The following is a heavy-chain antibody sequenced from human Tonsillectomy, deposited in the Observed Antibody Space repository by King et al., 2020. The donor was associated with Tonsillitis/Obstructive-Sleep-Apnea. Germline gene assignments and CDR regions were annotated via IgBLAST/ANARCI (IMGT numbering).Heavy chain of an antibody. Sequence: VQLQESGPGLVKPSETLSLTCTVSGGSISSYYWSWIQQPPGKGLEWIGYIYYSGSTNYNPSLKSRVTISVDTSKNQFSLKLSSVTAADTAVYYCARAGDDIFTGYDHNWFDPWGQGTLVTVSS. CDR3: ARAGDDIFTGYDHNWFDP. D-gene: IGHD3-9*01. CDR2: IYYSGST. CDR1: GGSISSYY. V-gene: IGHV4-59*01. J-gene: IGHJ5*02.